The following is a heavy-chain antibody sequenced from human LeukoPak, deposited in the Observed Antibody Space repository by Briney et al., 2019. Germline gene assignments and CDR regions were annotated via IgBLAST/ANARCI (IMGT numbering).Heavy chain of an antibody. J-gene: IGHJ5*02. Sequence: GGSLILSCAASGLTFSSHSMNSVRQAPGKGLEWVSSISSSSSYIYYADAVKGRFTISRDNAKNSLYLQMNSLRAEDTAVYYCARDGGVARRDNWFDPWGQGTLVTVSS. V-gene: IGHV3-21*01. CDR2: ISSSSSYI. CDR1: GLTFSSHS. D-gene: IGHD6-6*01. CDR3: ARDGGVARRDNWFDP.